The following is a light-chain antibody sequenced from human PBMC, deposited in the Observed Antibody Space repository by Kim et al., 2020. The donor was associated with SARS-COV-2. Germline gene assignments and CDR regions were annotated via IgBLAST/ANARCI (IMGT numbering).Light chain of an antibody. V-gene: IGKV3-11*01. Sequence: EIVLTQSPATLSLSPGERATLSCRASQSVSSYLAWYQQKPGQAPRLLIYDASNRATGIPARFSGSGSGTDFTLTISSLEPEDFAVYYCQQRSNCLWTFVQGTKVDIK. CDR1: QSVSSY. CDR3: QQRSNCLWT. J-gene: IGKJ1*01. CDR2: DAS.